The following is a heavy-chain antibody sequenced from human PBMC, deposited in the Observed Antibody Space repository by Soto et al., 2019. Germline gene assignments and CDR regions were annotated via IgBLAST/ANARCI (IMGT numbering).Heavy chain of an antibody. D-gene: IGHD6-13*01. J-gene: IGHJ4*02. Sequence: VQLLESGGGLVQPGGSLRLSCAASGFRFSNYVMSWVRQPPGKGLEWLSAVSGSGETTYYADSVKGRFTISRDNSKNTLYLQMNSLRAEDTAVYYCARDIRGIAAAGSPLDYWGQGTLVTVSS. CDR1: GFRFSNYV. V-gene: IGHV3-23*01. CDR2: VSGSGETT. CDR3: ARDIRGIAAAGSPLDY.